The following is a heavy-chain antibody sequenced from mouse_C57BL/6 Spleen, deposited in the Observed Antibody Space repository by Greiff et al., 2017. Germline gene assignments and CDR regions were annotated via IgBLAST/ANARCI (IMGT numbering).Heavy chain of an antibody. CDR2: ISSGGSYT. CDR3: ARHYYGSSLYAMDY. V-gene: IGHV5-6*02. J-gene: IGHJ4*01. D-gene: IGHD1-1*01. CDR1: GFTFSSYG. Sequence: DVKLVESGGDLVKPGGSLKLSCAASGFTFSSYGMSWVRQTPDKRLEWVATISSGGSYTYYPDSVKGRFTISRDNAKNTLYLQMSSLKSEDTAMYYCARHYYGSSLYAMDYWGQGTSVTVSS.